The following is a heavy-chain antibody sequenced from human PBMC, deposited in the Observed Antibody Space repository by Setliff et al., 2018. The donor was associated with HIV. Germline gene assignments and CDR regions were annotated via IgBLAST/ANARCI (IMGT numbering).Heavy chain of an antibody. J-gene: IGHJ4*02. V-gene: IGHV1-3*01. CDR3: ARGALLAVFDFDH. Sequence: ASVKVSCKASGYTFTTYSLHWVRQAPGHSLEWMGWINVGNGDTKYSPELQGRISITRDTSANTAYMELSSLRSDDTAVYFCARGALLAVFDFDHWGQGNQVTVSS. CDR1: GYTFTTYS. D-gene: IGHD3-10*01. CDR2: INVGNGDT.